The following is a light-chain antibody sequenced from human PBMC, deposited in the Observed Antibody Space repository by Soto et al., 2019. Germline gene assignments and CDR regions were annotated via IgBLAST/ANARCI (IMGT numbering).Light chain of an antibody. V-gene: IGKV1D-12*01. CDR1: QDISSW. J-gene: IGKJ5*01. CDR3: QQLNTFPLT. Sequence: DIQMTQSPSSVSASVGDRVTISCRASQDISSWLAWYQQKPGRAPKLLIYAASRLQSGVPSRFSGSASGTHFILTINGLQPEDFGTYYCQQLNTFPLTFGQGTRLDSK. CDR2: AAS.